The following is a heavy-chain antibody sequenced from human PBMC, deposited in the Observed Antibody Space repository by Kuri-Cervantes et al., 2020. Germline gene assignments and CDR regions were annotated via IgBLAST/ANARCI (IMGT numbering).Heavy chain of an antibody. CDR3: ARVALGGVFFEY. D-gene: IGHD2-8*02. Sequence: GSLRLSCTVSGYSISSGYYWGWIRQPPGKGLEWIGSIYHSGSTYYNPSLKSRVTISVDTSKNQFSLQLSSVTAADTAVYYCARVALGGVFFEYWGQGTLVTVSS. J-gene: IGHJ4*02. CDR2: IYHSGST. V-gene: IGHV4-38-2*02. CDR1: GYSISSGYY.